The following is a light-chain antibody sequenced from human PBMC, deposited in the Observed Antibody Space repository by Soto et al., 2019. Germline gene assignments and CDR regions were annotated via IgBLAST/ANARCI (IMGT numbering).Light chain of an antibody. Sequence: ETLLTQSPGTLSLSTGARATLSXXASQSVSNNYLAWYQQKPGQAPRVLIYGASNRATGIPDRFSGSGSGTDFTLSISRLEPEDFAVYYCQQYGSSGTFGQGTKVDIK. V-gene: IGKV3-20*01. CDR3: QQYGSSGT. CDR2: GAS. J-gene: IGKJ1*01. CDR1: QSVSNNY.